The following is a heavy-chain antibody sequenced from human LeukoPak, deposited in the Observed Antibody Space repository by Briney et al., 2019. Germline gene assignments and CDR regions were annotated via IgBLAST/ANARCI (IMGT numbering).Heavy chain of an antibody. CDR2: IRYDGSNK. V-gene: IGHV3-30*02. Sequence: PGGSLRLSCAASGFTFSSYGMHWVRQAPGKGLEWVAFIRYDGSNKYYADSVKGRFTISRDNAKNSLYLQMNSLRAEDTAVYYCARGTSSGWIPRYYYYYMDVWGKGTTVTISS. CDR1: GFTFSSYG. D-gene: IGHD6-19*01. J-gene: IGHJ6*03. CDR3: ARGTSSGWIPRYYYYYMDV.